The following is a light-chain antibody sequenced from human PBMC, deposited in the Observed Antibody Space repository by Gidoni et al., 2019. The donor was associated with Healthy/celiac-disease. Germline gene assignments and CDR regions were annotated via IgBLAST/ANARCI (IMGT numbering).Light chain of an antibody. V-gene: IGLV3-10*01. J-gene: IGLJ2*01. CDR2: QDT. Sequence: SYELTQPPSVSVSPGQTAKITCSGDALPNKYAYWYQQRSGQAPVLVIYQDTKRPSEIPERFSGSSSGTMATLTISGAHVDDEADYYCYSTGIIRNHKLFGGGTKLTVL. CDR3: YSTGIIRNHKL. CDR1: ALPNKY.